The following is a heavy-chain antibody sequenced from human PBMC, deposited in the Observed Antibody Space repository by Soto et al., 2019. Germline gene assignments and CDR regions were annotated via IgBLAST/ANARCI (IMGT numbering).Heavy chain of an antibody. J-gene: IGHJ2*01. CDR3: AYGPNSSGYYGRGWYFDL. Sequence: QVQLVQSGAEVKKPGSSVKVSCKASGGTFSSYAISWVRQAPGQGLEWMGGIIPIFGTANYAQKFQGRVTITSDESTSTAYMELSSLRSEDTAVYYCAYGPNSSGYYGRGWYFDLCGRGTLVTVSS. V-gene: IGHV1-69*05. D-gene: IGHD3-22*01. CDR1: GGTFSSYA. CDR2: IIPIFGTA.